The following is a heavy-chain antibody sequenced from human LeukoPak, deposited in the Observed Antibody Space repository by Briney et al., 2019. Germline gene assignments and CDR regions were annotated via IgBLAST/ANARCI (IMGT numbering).Heavy chain of an antibody. CDR3: ARHVGDYGTKVYYFDY. CDR2: ISYDGTNK. D-gene: IGHD4-17*01. CDR1: GFTFSTYA. V-gene: IGHV3-30-3*01. J-gene: IGHJ4*02. Sequence: EPGGSLRLSCAASGFTFSTYAMHWVRQAPGKGLEWVAFISYDGTNKYCADSVKGRLTISRDNAKNSLYLQMNSLRDEDTAVYYCARHVGDYGTKVYYFDYWGQGTLVTVSS.